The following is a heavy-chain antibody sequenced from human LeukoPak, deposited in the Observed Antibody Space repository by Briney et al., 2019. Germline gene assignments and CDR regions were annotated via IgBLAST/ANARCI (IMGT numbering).Heavy chain of an antibody. CDR3: AKDISRYYDSSGYYPGDY. V-gene: IGHV3-43D*03. J-gene: IGHJ4*02. CDR2: ISWDGGST. CDR1: GFTFDDYA. Sequence: AGGSLRLSCAASGFTFDDYAMHWVRQAPGKGLEWVSLISWDGGSTYYADSVKGRFTISRDNSKNSLYLQMNSLRAEDTALYYCAKDISRYYDSSGYYPGDYWGQGTLVTVSS. D-gene: IGHD3-22*01.